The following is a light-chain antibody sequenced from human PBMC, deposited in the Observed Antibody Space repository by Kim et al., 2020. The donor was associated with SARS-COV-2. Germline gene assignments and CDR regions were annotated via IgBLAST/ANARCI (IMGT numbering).Light chain of an antibody. Sequence: IVMTQSRATLSVSPGEGVTLSCRADQSVSNNLAWYQQQPGQAPRLLIHGASTRAAGIPARFSGSGSGTEFTLTISSLQSEDSAVYYCQQYNSWLITFGQGTRLEIK. V-gene: IGKV3-15*01. CDR3: QQYNSWLIT. J-gene: IGKJ5*01. CDR2: GAS. CDR1: QSVSNN.